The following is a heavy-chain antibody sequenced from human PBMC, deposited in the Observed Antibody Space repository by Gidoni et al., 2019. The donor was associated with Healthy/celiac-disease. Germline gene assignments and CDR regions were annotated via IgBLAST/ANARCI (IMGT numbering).Heavy chain of an antibody. CDR1: GYTFTSYA. J-gene: IGHJ6*02. Sequence: QVQPVQSGAEVTKPGASVKVSCTASGYTFTSYAMHWVRQAPGQRLEWMGWINAGNGNTKYSQKFQGRVTITRDTSASTAYMELSSLRSEDTAVYYCARVGGDAMVFGHDYYYYYGMDVWGQGTTVTVSS. D-gene: IGHD3-16*01. CDR3: ARVGGDAMVFGHDYYYYYGMDV. V-gene: IGHV1-3*01. CDR2: INAGNGNT.